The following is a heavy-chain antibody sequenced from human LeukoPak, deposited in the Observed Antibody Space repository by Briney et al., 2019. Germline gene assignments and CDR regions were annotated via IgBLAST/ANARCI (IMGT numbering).Heavy chain of an antibody. V-gene: IGHV3-73*01. CDR3: TTPHDSGAFDL. J-gene: IGHJ3*01. CDR1: GFTFSDSP. CDR2: IRSKDNNYAT. Sequence: PGGSLRLSCVASGFTFSDSPMHWVRQASGKGLEWIGRIRSKDNNYATTYTASVEGRLTISRDDSKNTAYLHMSSLRSEDTAVYYCTTPHDSGAFDLWGQGTMVTVSS. D-gene: IGHD3-10*01.